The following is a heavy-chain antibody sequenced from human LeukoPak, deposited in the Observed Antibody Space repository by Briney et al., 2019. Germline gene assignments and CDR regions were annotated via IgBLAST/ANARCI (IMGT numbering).Heavy chain of an antibody. J-gene: IGHJ4*02. D-gene: IGHD3-9*01. CDR3: AKGRLVPDY. CDR2: ISGSGGST. CDR1: GFTFSSYG. Sequence: GGSLRLSCAASGFTFSSYGMHWVRQAPGKGLEWVSAISGSGGSTYYADSVRGRFTISRDNSKNTLYLQMNSLGAEDTAVYYCAKGRLVPDYWGQGILVTVSS. V-gene: IGHV3-23*01.